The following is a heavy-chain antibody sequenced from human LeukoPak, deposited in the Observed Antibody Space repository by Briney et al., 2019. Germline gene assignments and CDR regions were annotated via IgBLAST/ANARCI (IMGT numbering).Heavy chain of an antibody. J-gene: IGHJ4*02. Sequence: ASVKVSCKASGYTFSNNDINWVRQATGQGLEWMGWMNPISGNTGFAQKFQGRVTISRSTSISTAYMELSSLRSDDTAVYYCARGAPDSYGFDYWGQGTLVTVSS. CDR2: MNPISGNT. CDR3: ARGAPDSYGFDY. CDR1: GYTFSNND. V-gene: IGHV1-8*03. D-gene: IGHD5-18*01.